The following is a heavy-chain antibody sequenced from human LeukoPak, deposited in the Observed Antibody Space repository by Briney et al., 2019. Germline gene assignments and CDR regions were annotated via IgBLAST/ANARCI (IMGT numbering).Heavy chain of an antibody. CDR1: GFTFSSYA. Sequence: RGSLRLSCAASGFTFSSYAMNWVRQAPGKGLEWVSGISGSGDNTYYADSVKGRFTISRDNSKNTLYLQMNSLRAEDTAVYNCPKVRSGDIAAALNYWGQGTLFPVSS. D-gene: IGHD6-13*01. CDR3: PKVRSGDIAAALNY. V-gene: IGHV3-23*01. CDR2: ISGSGDNT. J-gene: IGHJ4*02.